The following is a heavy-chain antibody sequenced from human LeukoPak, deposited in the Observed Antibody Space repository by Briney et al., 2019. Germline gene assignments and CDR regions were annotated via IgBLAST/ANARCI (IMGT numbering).Heavy chain of an antibody. CDR2: INPNSGGT. J-gene: IGHJ5*02. CDR1: GYTFTGYY. CDR3: ARGIAARPMSWFDP. V-gene: IGHV1-2*02. Sequence: GASVKVSCKASGYTFTGYYMHWVRQAPGQGLEWMGWINPNSGGTNYAQKFQGRVTMTRDTSISTAYMELSRLRSDDTAVYYCARGIAARPMSWFDPWGQGTLVTVSS. D-gene: IGHD6-6*01.